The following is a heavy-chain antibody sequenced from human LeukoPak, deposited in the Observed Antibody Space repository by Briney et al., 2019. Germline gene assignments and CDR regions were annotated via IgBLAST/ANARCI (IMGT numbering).Heavy chain of an antibody. CDR3: ARVGYTSGWYRN. CDR2: IKDDGSEE. J-gene: IGHJ4*02. CDR1: GFNFNNYW. Sequence: PGGSLRLSCAASGFNFNNYWMSWLRQAPGKGLEWVANIKDDGSEEYYVDSVKGRFTISRDNSKNTLYLQMNSLRAEDTAVYYCARVGYTSGWYRNWGQGTLVTVSS. V-gene: IGHV3-7*03. D-gene: IGHD6-19*01.